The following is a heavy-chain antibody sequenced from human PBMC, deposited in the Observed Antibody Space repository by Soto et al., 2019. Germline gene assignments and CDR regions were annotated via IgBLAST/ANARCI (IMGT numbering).Heavy chain of an antibody. D-gene: IGHD5-12*01. Sequence: ASETLSLTXTVSGGSISSGGYYWSWIRQHPGKGLEWIGYIYYSGSTYYNPSLKSRVTISVDTSKNQFSLKLSSVTAADTAVYYCARWLQFKRTSFDYWGQGTLVTVSS. V-gene: IGHV4-31*02. CDR2: IYYSGST. CDR1: GGSISSGGYY. CDR3: ARWLQFKRTSFDY. J-gene: IGHJ4*02.